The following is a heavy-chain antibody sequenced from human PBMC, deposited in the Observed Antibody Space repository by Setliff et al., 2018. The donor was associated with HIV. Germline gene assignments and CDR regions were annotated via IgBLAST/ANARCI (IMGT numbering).Heavy chain of an antibody. CDR2: IYYSGST. V-gene: IGHV4-39*01. Sequence: SETLSLTCTVSGGSISSSSYYWGWIRQPPGKGLEWIGSIYYSGSTYYNPSLKSRVTISVDTSKNQFSLKLSSVTAADTAVYYCATILVYGVYKWFNPWGQGTLVTVSS. CDR1: GGSISSSSYY. D-gene: IGHD3-3*01. J-gene: IGHJ5*02. CDR3: ATILVYGVYKWFNP.